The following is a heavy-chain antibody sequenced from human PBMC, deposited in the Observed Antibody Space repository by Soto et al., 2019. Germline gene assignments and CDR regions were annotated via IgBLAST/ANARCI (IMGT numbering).Heavy chain of an antibody. J-gene: IGHJ5*02. CDR2: INAGNGNT. D-gene: IGHD5-12*01. CDR1: GYTFTSYA. CDR3: ARNRERWLQFRNNWFDP. Sequence: GASVKVSCKASGYTFTSYAMHWVRQAPGQRLEWMGWINAGNGNTKYSQKFQGRVTITRDTSASTAYMELSSLRSEDTAVYYCARNRERWLQFRNNWFDPWGQGTLVTVS. V-gene: IGHV1-3*01.